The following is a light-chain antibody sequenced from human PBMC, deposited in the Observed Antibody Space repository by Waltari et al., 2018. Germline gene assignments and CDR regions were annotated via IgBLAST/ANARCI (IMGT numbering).Light chain of an antibody. V-gene: IGKV3D-15*01. Sequence: EIVMTQSPATLSLSPGERATLSCRASQSVSSSLAWYKQKPGQAPRLLIYGASSRATGIPDRFSGSGSGTDFTLTISSLEPEDAGVYYCLQRSNWPLTFGGGTKVEIK. CDR1: QSVSSS. J-gene: IGKJ4*01. CDR3: LQRSNWPLT. CDR2: GAS.